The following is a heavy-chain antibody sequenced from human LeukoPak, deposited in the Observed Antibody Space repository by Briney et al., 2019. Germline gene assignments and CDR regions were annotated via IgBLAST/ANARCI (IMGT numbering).Heavy chain of an antibody. CDR1: GGSISSSSYY. Sequence: SETLSLTCTVSGGSISSSSYYWDWVRQPPGKGLEWIGTIYSSGSTYYNPSLKSRVTISVDASKNHFSLKLSSVTAADTAVYYCARPRPYYNSGWPYAFDIWGQGTMVTVSS. J-gene: IGHJ3*02. CDR3: ARPRPYYNSGWPYAFDI. D-gene: IGHD6-19*01. V-gene: IGHV4-39*02. CDR2: IYSSGST.